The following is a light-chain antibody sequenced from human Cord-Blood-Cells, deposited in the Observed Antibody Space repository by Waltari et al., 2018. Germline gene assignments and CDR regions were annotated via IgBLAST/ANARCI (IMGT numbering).Light chain of an antibody. CDR2: RNN. V-gene: IGLV1-44*01. Sequence: QSVLTQPPSASGTPGQRVTISCPGSSSNIGSNTVNWYQPLPGTAPKLLIYRNNQRPSGVTDRFSGSKSGTSASLAISGLQSEDEADYYCAAWDDSLNGWVFGGGTKLTVL. CDR3: AAWDDSLNGWV. CDR1: SSNIGSNT. J-gene: IGLJ3*02.